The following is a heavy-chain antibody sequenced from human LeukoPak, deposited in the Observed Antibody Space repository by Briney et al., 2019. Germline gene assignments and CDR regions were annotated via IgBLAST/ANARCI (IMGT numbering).Heavy chain of an antibody. V-gene: IGHV3-11*01. D-gene: IGHD6-13*01. J-gene: IGHJ5*02. CDR1: GFTFSDYY. CDR3: ARDVGSSWSEGNWFDP. CDR2: ISSSGTTI. Sequence: GGSLRLSCGASGFTFSDYYMSWIRQAPGKGLEWVSYISSSGTTIYYADSVKGRFTISRDNAKNSLYLQMNSLRAEDTAVYYCARDVGSSWSEGNWFDPWGQGTLVTVSS.